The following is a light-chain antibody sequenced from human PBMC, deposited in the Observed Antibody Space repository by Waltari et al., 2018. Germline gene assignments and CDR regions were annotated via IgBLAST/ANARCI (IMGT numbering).Light chain of an antibody. CDR2: EDT. Sequence: QSSLTQPASLSGSPGQSITMSCTGTSSDVGTYNVVSWYQQHPGKAPKLMIYEDTRRPSGVANRFSGSKSGNTASLTISGLQPEDEADYYCCSYGGSNTPKVFGGGTKLTVL. CDR1: SSDVGTYNV. J-gene: IGLJ3*02. V-gene: IGLV2-23*01. CDR3: CSYGGSNTPKV.